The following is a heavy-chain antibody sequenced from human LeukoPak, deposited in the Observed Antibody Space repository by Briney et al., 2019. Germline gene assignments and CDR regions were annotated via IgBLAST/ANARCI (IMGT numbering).Heavy chain of an antibody. Sequence: ASVTVSFKASGYIFTDYAMHWLGQAPGQRGEGMGWMNAGNGNTKYSQKFQGRITLIRDTSAATAYMELSSLRHDDLAVYYCARGRGTSGSNRDFYYYYYMDVWGKGTTVTVSS. V-gene: IGHV1-3*01. CDR2: MNAGNGNT. J-gene: IGHJ6*03. D-gene: IGHD2-15*01. CDR1: GYIFTDYA. CDR3: ARGRGTSGSNRDFYYYYYMDV.